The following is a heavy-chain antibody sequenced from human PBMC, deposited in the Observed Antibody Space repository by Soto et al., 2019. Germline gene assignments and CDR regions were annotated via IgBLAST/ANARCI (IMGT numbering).Heavy chain of an antibody. CDR1: GFTFSGFV. CDR3: ARESEDLTSNFDY. J-gene: IGHJ4*02. V-gene: IGHV3-33*01. Sequence: GGSLRLSCATSGFTFSGFVMQWVRQAPGKGLEWVAVIWYDGSHKYYADSVKGRFTISRDDSKNTLYLQMNNLRVEDTAVYYCARESEDLTSNFDYWGQGTLVTVSS. CDR2: IWYDGSHK.